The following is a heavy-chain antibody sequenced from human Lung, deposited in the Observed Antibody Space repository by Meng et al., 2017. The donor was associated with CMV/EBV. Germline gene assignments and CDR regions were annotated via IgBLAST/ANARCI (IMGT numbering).Heavy chain of an antibody. CDR3: TSAPGDY. V-gene: IGHV1-2*02. J-gene: IGHJ4*03. Sequence: QVRLVQSGAEVTKPGASVKVSCKASGYTFIDYYMRWVRQAPGQGLEWVGWINPKSGGTHYAQSFQGRVTITRDTSINTVYVEISSLKSDDTAVYYCTSAPGDYWGQGTLVTVSS. D-gene: IGHD1-14*01. CDR1: GYTFIDYY. CDR2: INPKSGGT.